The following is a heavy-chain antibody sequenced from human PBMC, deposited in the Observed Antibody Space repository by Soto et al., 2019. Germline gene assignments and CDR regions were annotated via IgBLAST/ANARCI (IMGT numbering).Heavy chain of an antibody. J-gene: IGHJ4*02. CDR2: ISGSGGST. Sequence: VGSLRLSCAASGFTFSSYAMSWVRQAPGKGLEWVSAISGSGGSTYYADSVKGRFTISRDNSKNTLYLQMNSLRAEDTAVYYCAKRVSSWSVFFGYWGQGTLVTVSS. CDR1: GFTFSSYA. CDR3: AKRVSSWSVFFGY. V-gene: IGHV3-23*01. D-gene: IGHD6-13*01.